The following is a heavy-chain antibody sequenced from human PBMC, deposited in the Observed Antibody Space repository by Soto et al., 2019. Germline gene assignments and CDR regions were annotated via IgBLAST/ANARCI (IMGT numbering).Heavy chain of an antibody. J-gene: IGHJ4*02. Sequence: EVQLLESGGGLVHPGGSLRLSCTASGFTFNNYAMAWVRLAPGEGMEWVAAISGRGGYTYHADSVKGRFTISRDNSRSTLYLQMASLRAEDTAVYYCAKGSASVSPYFFDFWGQGTLVTVSS. CDR1: GFTFNNYA. CDR3: AKGSASVSPYFFDF. V-gene: IGHV3-23*01. CDR2: ISGRGGYT.